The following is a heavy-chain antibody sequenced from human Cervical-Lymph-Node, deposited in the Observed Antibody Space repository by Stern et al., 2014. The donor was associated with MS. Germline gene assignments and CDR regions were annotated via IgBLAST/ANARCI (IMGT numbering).Heavy chain of an antibody. CDR2: INQDGSEE. D-gene: IGHD3-16*01. V-gene: IGHV3-7*01. Sequence: EVQLVESGGGLVQPGGSLRLSCAASGFTFSRYWMSWVRQAPGKGLEWVANINQDGSEEYYVDSVKGRFTISRDNPRNSLFLQMNSLRAEDTAVYYCARVLGGVTIDYWGQGTRVTVSS. CDR3: ARVLGGVTIDY. J-gene: IGHJ4*02. CDR1: GFTFSRYW.